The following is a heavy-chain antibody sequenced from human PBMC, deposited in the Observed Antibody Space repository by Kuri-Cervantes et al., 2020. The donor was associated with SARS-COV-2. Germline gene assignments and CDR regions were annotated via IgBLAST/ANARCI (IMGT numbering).Heavy chain of an antibody. J-gene: IGHJ6*02. V-gene: IGHV3-48*02. D-gene: IGHD2-2*01. CDR2: ISSSSSTI. CDR1: GFTFSSYS. CDR3: ARGYCSSTSCPPYYYYGMDV. Sequence: GESLKIPCAASGFTFSSYSMNWVRQAPGKGLEWVSYISSSSSTIYYADSVKGRFTISRDNAKNSLYLQMNSLRDEDTAVYYCARGYCSSTSCPPYYYYGMDVWGQGTTVTVSS.